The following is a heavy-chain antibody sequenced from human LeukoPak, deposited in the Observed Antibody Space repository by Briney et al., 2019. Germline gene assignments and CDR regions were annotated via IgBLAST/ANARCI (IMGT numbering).Heavy chain of an antibody. CDR3: ARRWNYGRNYYIDV. Sequence: PSETLSLTCAVYGGSFSNYYWSWIRQPPGKGLEWIGEINDSGTINYNPSLMSRVTISVDKSKNQFSLKLSSVTAADTAVHYCARRWNYGRNYYIDVWGKGATVSVSS. V-gene: IGHV4-34*01. CDR2: INDSGTI. CDR1: GGSFSNYY. D-gene: IGHD1-7*01. J-gene: IGHJ6*03.